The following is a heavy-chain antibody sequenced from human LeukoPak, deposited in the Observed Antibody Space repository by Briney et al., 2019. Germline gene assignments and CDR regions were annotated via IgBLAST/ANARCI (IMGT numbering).Heavy chain of an antibody. J-gene: IGHJ6*02. CDR3: AKDGGGSLEWLPPMDV. D-gene: IGHD3-3*01. CDR2: ISGSGGST. Sequence: GGSLRLSCAASGFTFSSYAMSWVRQAPGKGLEWVSAISGSGGSTYYADSVKGRFTISRDNSKNTPYLQMNSLRAEDTAVYYCAKDGGGSLEWLPPMDVWGQGTTVTVSS. CDR1: GFTFSSYA. V-gene: IGHV3-23*01.